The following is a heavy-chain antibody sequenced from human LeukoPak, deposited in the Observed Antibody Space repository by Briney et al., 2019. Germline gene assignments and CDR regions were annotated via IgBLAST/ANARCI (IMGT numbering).Heavy chain of an antibody. CDR2: IYYSGST. Sequence: SETLSLTCTVSGASTSSYYWSWIRQTPGKGLEWIGYIYYSGSTNYNPSLKSRVTISVDTSKNQFSLNLSSVTAADTAVYYCARGADYGDYVSPNYYYYGMDVWGQGTTVTVSS. CDR1: GASTSSYY. D-gene: IGHD4-17*01. J-gene: IGHJ6*02. CDR3: ARGADYGDYVSPNYYYYGMDV. V-gene: IGHV4-59*08.